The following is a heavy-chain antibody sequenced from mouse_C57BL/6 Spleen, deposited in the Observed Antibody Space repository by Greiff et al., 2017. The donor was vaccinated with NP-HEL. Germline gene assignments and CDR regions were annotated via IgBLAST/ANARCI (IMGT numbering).Heavy chain of an antibody. J-gene: IGHJ3*01. CDR2: IDPSDSYT. V-gene: IGHV1-59*01. CDR1: GYTFTSYW. CDR3: AKGQLRPFAY. D-gene: IGHD3-2*02. Sequence: QVQLQQPGAELVRPGTSVKLSCKASGYTFTSYWMHWVKQRPGQGLEWIGVIDPSDSYTNYNQKFKGKATLTVDTSSSTAYMQLSSLTSEDSAVYYCAKGQLRPFAYWGQGTLVTVSA.